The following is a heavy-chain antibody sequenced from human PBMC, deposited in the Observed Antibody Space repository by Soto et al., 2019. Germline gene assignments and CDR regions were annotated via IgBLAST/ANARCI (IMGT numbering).Heavy chain of an antibody. CDR1: GGTFSSYA. V-gene: IGHV1-69*01. CDR3: AGGGGAGIVVVGSFDY. Sequence: QVQLVQSGAEVKKPGSSVKVSCKASGGTFSSYAISWVRQAPGQGLEWMGGSIPIFGTANYAQEFQGRVTSTDDEPPSAAYRVVGGLKSEDTAVYYCAGGGGAGIVVVGSFDYWGQGTLVTVSS. CDR2: SIPIFGTA. D-gene: IGHD2-15*01. J-gene: IGHJ4*02.